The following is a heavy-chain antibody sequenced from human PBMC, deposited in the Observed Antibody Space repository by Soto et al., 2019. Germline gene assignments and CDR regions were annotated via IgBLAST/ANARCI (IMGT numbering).Heavy chain of an antibody. Sequence: PGRSQILSYAASGSTFGSYAVSWVRQAPGKGLEWVSVISGSGDSTYYADSVKGRFTISRDNSKNTLYVQMNSLRAEDTAVYYCARELGYCSGGSCYMDGAFDFWGQGTMVTVSS. CDR1: GSTFGSYA. CDR2: ISGSGDST. CDR3: ARELGYCSGGSCYMDGAFDF. V-gene: IGHV3-23*01. J-gene: IGHJ3*01. D-gene: IGHD2-15*01.